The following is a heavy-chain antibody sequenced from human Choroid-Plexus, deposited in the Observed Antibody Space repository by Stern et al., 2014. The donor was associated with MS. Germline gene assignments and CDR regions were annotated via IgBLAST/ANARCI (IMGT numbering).Heavy chain of an antibody. J-gene: IGHJ5*02. CDR1: GFTLGSCA. D-gene: IGHD2/OR15-2a*01. CDR3: AKDRQYLTYFFDH. Sequence: DQLVESGGGVAQPGTPPRLSCVASGFTLGSCAMHWVRQAPGKGLEWVAGVSYDGINKYYSDSVKGRFTISRDNSQNTLYMQMSSLRPEDTAVYYCAKDRQYLTYFFDHWGQGSLVTVSS. V-gene: IGHV3-30*18. CDR2: VSYDGINK.